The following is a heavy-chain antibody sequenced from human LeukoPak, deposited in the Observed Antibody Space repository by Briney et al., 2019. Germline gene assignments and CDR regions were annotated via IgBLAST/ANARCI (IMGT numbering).Heavy chain of an antibody. CDR3: GKAFVIGDGGSWYCPDY. D-gene: IGHD6-13*01. CDR1: GFTFSSYS. J-gene: IGHJ4*02. V-gene: IGHV3-48*01. CDR2: ISSSSSTI. Sequence: GGSLRLPCAASGFTFSSYSMNWVRQAPGKGLEWVSYISSSSSTIYYADSVKGRFTISRDNAKNSLYLQMNSLRAEDTAVYYCGKAFVIGDGGSWYCPDYWGQGTRSPSPQ.